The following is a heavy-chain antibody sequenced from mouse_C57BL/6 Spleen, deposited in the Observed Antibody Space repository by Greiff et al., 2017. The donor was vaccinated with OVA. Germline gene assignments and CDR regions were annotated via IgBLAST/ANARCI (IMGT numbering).Heavy chain of an antibody. Sequence: DVMLVESGGGLVKPGGSLKLSCAASGFTFSDYGMHWVRQAPEKGLEWVAYISSGSSTIYYADTVKGRFTISRDNAKNTLFLQMTSLRSEDTAMYYCARLRTGTDYAMDYWGQGTSVTVSS. CDR2: ISSGSSTI. J-gene: IGHJ4*01. D-gene: IGHD4-1*01. CDR1: GFTFSDYG. V-gene: IGHV5-17*01. CDR3: ARLRTGTDYAMDY.